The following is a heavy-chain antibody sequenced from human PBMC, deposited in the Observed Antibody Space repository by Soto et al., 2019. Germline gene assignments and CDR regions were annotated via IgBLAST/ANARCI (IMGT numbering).Heavy chain of an antibody. CDR2: IKQDGSEK. Sequence: GGSLRLSCAASGFTFSSYWMSWVRQAPGKGLEWVANIKQDGSEKYYVDSVKGRFTISRDNAKNSLYLQMNSLRAEDTAVYYCAREPPPYYDFWSGYYTTHNWGQGTLVTVS. V-gene: IGHV3-7*03. J-gene: IGHJ4*02. CDR1: GFTFSSYW. CDR3: AREPPPYYDFWSGYYTTHN. D-gene: IGHD3-3*01.